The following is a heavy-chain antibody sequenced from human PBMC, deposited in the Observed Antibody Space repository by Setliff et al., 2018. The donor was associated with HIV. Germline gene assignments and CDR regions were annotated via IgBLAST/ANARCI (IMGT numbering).Heavy chain of an antibody. V-gene: IGHV3-7*01. Sequence: SLRLSCTASGFMFSNYWISWVRQAPGKGLEWVANLNQDGTEKYYLESVKGRFTISRDNAKNLLYLQMNSLRADDTAVYYCARDSGTVVGATGPGYWGQGTLVTVSS. D-gene: IGHD1-26*01. CDR1: GFMFSNYW. CDR2: LNQDGTEK. CDR3: ARDSGTVVGATGPGY. J-gene: IGHJ4*02.